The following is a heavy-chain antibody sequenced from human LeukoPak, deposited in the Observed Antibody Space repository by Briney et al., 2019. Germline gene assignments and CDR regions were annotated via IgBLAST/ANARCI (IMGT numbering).Heavy chain of an antibody. V-gene: IGHV4-59*08. CDR2: ISYSGST. Sequence: SETLSLTCTVPGGSISSYYWSWIRQPPGKGLEWIGHISYSGSTNYNPSLKSRVTISIDTSKNQFSLKLRSVTAADTAIYYCARQGYDILTGYIDAFDIWGQGTMVTVSS. CDR1: GGSISSYY. CDR3: ARQGYDILTGYIDAFDI. D-gene: IGHD3-9*01. J-gene: IGHJ3*02.